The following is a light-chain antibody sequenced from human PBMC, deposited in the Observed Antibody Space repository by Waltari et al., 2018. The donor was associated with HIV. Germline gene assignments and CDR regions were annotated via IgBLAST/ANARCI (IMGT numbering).Light chain of an antibody. J-gene: IGKJ5*01. V-gene: IGKV3-11*01. CDR2: DAS. Sequence: EIVFTQSPATLSLSPGKRATLSCRASQSVSSQLAWYQQKRGQAPRLLMYDASKSATGIPASFSGSGFGTDFTLTINSLAPEDFAVYYLQKRSNWPLITFGQGTRVES. CDR3: QKRSNWPLIT. CDR1: QSVSSQ.